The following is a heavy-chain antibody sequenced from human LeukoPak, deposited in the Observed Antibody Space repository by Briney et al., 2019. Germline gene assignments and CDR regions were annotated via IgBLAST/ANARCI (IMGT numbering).Heavy chain of an antibody. J-gene: IGHJ5*02. V-gene: IGHV5-51*01. CDR3: ACRDLTTTRSFP. CDR1: GCIFTSYW. CDR2: IFPGDSRI. D-gene: IGHD1-14*01. Sequence: GESLQISGQCFGCIFTSYWIGWVRPLPGKGVEGRGVIFPGDSRIRYNPSFQGQVTISVNKAVNTSYLQWVSLRASDSAMYYCACRDLTTTRSFPWGPGTLVTVSS.